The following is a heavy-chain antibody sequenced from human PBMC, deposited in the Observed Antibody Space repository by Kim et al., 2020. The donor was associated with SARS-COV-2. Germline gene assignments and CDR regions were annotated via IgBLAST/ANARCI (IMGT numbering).Heavy chain of an antibody. D-gene: IGHD3-10*01. CDR3: ASPWAPGKY. J-gene: IGHJ4*02. CDR2: IIPMSGKA. CDR1: GGTVSGLA. V-gene: IGHV1-69*13. Sequence: SVKVSCKASGGTVSGLAINWVRQAPGQRLEWMGGIIPMSGKANYTQKFQGRVTMTADESTSTAYMELRSLRFDDTAVYYCASPWAPGKYWGQGTRVTVS.